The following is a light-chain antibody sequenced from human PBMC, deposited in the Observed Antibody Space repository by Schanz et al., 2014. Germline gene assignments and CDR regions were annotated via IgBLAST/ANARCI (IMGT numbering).Light chain of an antibody. Sequence: DIQMTQFPSTVSASVGDRVTITCRASQGISGWLAWYQQKPGKVPKVLIHDASSLESGVPSRFSGSGSGTEFTLTITNLQPDDFATYYCQQYHTYWTFGQGTKVEIK. J-gene: IGKJ1*01. CDR3: QQYHTYWT. V-gene: IGKV1-5*01. CDR2: DAS. CDR1: QGISGW.